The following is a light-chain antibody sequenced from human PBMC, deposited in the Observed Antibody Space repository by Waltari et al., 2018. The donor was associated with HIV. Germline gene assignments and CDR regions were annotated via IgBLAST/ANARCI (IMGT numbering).Light chain of an antibody. Sequence: QSVLTQPPSASGTLGQRVTIYCPGSNPNVGSKYVYWYQEVPGTAPKQLSYRNDQRRSGVPDRFSASKSGASASLSISGLRSEDEADYYCVAWDDSLSGFAFGTGTKVTVL. CDR2: RND. CDR1: NPNVGSKY. V-gene: IGLV1-47*01. J-gene: IGLJ1*01. CDR3: VAWDDSLSGFA.